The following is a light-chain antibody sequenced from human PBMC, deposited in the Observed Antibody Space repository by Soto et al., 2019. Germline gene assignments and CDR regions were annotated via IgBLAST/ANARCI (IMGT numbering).Light chain of an antibody. CDR3: LRYNLPRRT. CDR2: SAS. Sequence: DIQMTQSPSSLSASVGDTVTITCRASQAINNFLAWYQQRPGTVPKLLIYSASTLQSGVPSRFSGRGSGTDFSLTISSLQPEDVATYYCLRYNLPRRTFGQGTKVEL. V-gene: IGKV1-27*01. J-gene: IGKJ1*01. CDR1: QAINNF.